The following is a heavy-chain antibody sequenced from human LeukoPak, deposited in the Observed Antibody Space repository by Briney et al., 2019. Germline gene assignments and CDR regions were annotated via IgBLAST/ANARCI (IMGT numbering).Heavy chain of an antibody. Sequence: PGGSLRLSCAASGFTVSSNYMSWVRQAPGEGLEWVSVIYSGGSTYYADSVKGRFTISRDNSKNTLYLQMNSLRAEDTAVYYCARVSHRVKIAAAGTGEDWGQGTLVTVSS. J-gene: IGHJ4*02. CDR3: ARVSHRVKIAAAGTGED. CDR2: IYSGGST. CDR1: GFTVSSNY. D-gene: IGHD6-13*01. V-gene: IGHV3-53*01.